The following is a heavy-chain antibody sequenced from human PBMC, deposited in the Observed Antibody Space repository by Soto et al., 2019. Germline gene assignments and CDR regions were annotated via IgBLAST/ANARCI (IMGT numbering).Heavy chain of an antibody. CDR2: INVYNGNT. V-gene: IGHV1-18*01. J-gene: IGHJ5*02. Sequence: GASVKVSCKASGYTFTNYGISWVRQAPGQGLEWMGWINVYNGNTKYAQKVQGRVTMTTDTSTSTAYKELRSLRSDDTAVYYFARGVGSGSYYNQYNWFDPWGQGTLVTVSS. CDR3: ARGVGSGSYYNQYNWFDP. CDR1: GYTFTNYG. D-gene: IGHD3-10*01.